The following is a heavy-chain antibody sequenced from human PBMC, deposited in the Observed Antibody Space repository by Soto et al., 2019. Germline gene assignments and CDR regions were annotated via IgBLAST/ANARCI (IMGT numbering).Heavy chain of an antibody. D-gene: IGHD6-13*01. J-gene: IGHJ1*01. Sequence: ASVKVSCKASGYTFTNYGISWVRQAPGQGPEWMGWISGFNGKTKYARKVQGRVTLTTDTSATTAYMELRGLRSDDTAVYYCARGGSSWSAEYYEHWGQGTLVTVSS. CDR1: GYTFTNYG. CDR3: ARGGSSWSAEYYEH. V-gene: IGHV1-18*04. CDR2: ISGFNGKT.